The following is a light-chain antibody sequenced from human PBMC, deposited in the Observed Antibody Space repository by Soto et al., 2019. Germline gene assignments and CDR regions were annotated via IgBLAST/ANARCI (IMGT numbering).Light chain of an antibody. J-gene: IGKJ4*01. CDR2: AAS. V-gene: IGKV1-12*01. Sequence: DVQMTQSPSSVSAAVGDRGTITCRASQGLTSWLAWYQQKTGKAPKLLIYAASSLQSGVPSRFSGSASWTDFTLPSSSHQPEDFGTYDWHQTSSFPLTFGGGPKVEIK. CDR1: QGLTSW. CDR3: HQTSSFPLT.